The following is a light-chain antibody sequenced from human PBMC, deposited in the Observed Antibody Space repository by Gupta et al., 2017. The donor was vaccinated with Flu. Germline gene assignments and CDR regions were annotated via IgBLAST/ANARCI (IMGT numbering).Light chain of an antibody. CDR1: SSDVGAYNY. CDR2: DGN. CDR3: SPYAGSYTWV. J-gene: IGLJ3*02. Sequence: QSPLTQPRSVSGSPGPSVTISCTGTSSDVGAYNYVSWYQQHPGKAPKLMFYDGNNRPAGVPGRFSGSKSGNTASLTISGRQPEDDADYYSSPYAGSYTWVFGGGTKLTVL. V-gene: IGLV2-11*01.